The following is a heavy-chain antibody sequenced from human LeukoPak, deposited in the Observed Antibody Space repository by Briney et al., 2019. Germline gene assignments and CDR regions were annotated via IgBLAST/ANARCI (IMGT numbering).Heavy chain of an antibody. CDR1: GFTFGDYA. D-gene: IGHD6-13*01. CDR3: ARDLGRYSSIGGY. CDR2: ISSSGSTI. Sequence: GGSLRLSCTASGFTFGDYAMSWFRQAPGKGLEWVSYISSSGSTIYYADSVKGRFTISRDNAKNSLYLQMNSLRAEDTAVYYCARDLGRYSSIGGYWGQGTLVTVSS. J-gene: IGHJ4*02. V-gene: IGHV3-11*01.